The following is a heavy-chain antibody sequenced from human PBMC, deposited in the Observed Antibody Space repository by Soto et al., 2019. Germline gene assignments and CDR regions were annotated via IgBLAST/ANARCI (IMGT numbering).Heavy chain of an antibody. V-gene: IGHV3-23*01. Sequence: EVQLLESGGGLVQPGGSLRLSCAASGFIFSTYAMNWVRQAPGKGLEWVSAISNSGRGTYYADSVKGRFTISRDNSKNTLYLQMNSLRAEDTAVYYCAKDKSYSGSYGDYWGQGTLVTVSS. CDR3: AKDKSYSGSYGDY. J-gene: IGHJ4*02. D-gene: IGHD1-26*01. CDR1: GFIFSTYA. CDR2: ISNSGRGT.